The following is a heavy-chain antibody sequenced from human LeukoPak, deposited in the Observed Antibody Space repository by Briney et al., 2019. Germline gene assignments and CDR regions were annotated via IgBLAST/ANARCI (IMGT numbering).Heavy chain of an antibody. CDR2: ISYDGSNK. Sequence: PGGSLRLSCAASGFTFSSYGMHWVRQAPGKGLEWVAVISYDGSNKYYADSVKGRFTISRDNSKNALYLQMNSLRAEDTAVYYCAKDRDYYGWGSYYSPYYCYGMDVWGKGTTVTVSS. J-gene: IGHJ6*04. CDR1: GFTFSSYG. D-gene: IGHD3-10*01. V-gene: IGHV3-30*18. CDR3: AKDRDYYGWGSYYSPYYCYGMDV.